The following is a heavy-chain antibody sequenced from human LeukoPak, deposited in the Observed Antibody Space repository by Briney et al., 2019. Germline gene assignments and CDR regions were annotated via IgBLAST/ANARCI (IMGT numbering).Heavy chain of an antibody. CDR2: IRSKAYGGTT. CDR1: GFTFGDYA. J-gene: IGHJ4*02. D-gene: IGHD6-19*01. CDR3: TREDSSGWYGGFNY. V-gene: IGHV3-49*03. Sequence: GGSLRLSCTASGFTFGDYAMSYFRQAPGKGLEWVGFIRSKAYGGTTEYAASVKGRFTISRDDSKSIVYLQMNSLKTEDTAVYYCTREDSSGWYGGFNYWGQGTLVTVSS.